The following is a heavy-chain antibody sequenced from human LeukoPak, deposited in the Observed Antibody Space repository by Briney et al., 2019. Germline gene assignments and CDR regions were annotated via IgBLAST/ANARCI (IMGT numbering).Heavy chain of an antibody. D-gene: IGHD3-22*01. CDR3: ARDRPPHYYDSSGKFDY. CDR2: ISAYNGNT. CDR1: GYTFTSYG. Sequence: VASVKVSCKASGYTFTSYGISWVRQAPGQGLEWMGWISAYNGNTNYAQKLQGRVTMTRDTSTSTVYMELSSLRSEDTAVYYCARDRPPHYYDSSGKFDYWGQGTLVTVSS. V-gene: IGHV1-18*01. J-gene: IGHJ4*02.